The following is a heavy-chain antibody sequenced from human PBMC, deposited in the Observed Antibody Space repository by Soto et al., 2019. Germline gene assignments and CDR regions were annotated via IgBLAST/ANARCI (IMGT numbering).Heavy chain of an antibody. Sequence: EVQLVQSGGGAVQPGGSLRLSCAASGFTFTNYWMHWVRQVPGKGLGWVSRIDGVGTGTSYSDPVRGRFTISRDNAQNMLPLQMNSLRAEDTAVYYYTTGFEYWGQGNLVTLS. CDR1: GFTFTNYW. J-gene: IGHJ4*02. CDR3: TTGFEY. CDR2: IDGVGTGT. V-gene: IGHV3-74*01.